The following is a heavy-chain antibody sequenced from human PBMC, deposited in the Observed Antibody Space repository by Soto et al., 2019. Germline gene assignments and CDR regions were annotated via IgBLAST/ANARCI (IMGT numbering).Heavy chain of an antibody. CDR2: ISGSGGST. D-gene: IGHD6-19*01. CDR1: GFTFSSYA. J-gene: IGHJ4*02. V-gene: IGHV3-23*01. Sequence: GGSLRLSCVASGFTFSSYAMSWVRQAPGKGLEWVSAISGSGGSTYYADSVKGRFTISRDNSKNTLYLQMNSLRAEDTAVYYCAKSSDSSGWYSYFDYWGQGTLVTVSS. CDR3: AKSSDSSGWYSYFDY.